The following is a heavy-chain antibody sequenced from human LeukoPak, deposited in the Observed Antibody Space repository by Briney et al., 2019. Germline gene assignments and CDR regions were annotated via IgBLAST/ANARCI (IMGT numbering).Heavy chain of an antibody. CDR2: INPSGGST. Sequence: ASVKVSCKASGYTFTSYYMHWVRHTPGQGLERMGIINPSGGSTSYAKKFQGRVTMTRDPSTNTVYMELSRLRSEDTAVYYCARDSGMATTNHYFTDVWGKGTTVTVS. CDR3: ARDSGMATTNHYFTDV. CDR1: GYTFTSYY. V-gene: IGHV1-46*01. D-gene: IGHD5-24*01. J-gene: IGHJ6*03.